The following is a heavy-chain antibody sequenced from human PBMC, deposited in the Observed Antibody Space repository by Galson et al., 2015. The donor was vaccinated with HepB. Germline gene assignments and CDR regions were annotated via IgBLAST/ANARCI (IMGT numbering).Heavy chain of an antibody. J-gene: IGHJ4*02. CDR1: GFTFSSYA. CDR2: ISGSGGST. Sequence: SLRLSCAASGFTFSSYAMSWVRQTPGKGLEWVSAISGSGGSTFYADSVKGRFTISRDNSKNTLYLQMNSLRAEDTAVYYCAKTYIVGATHFDHWGQGTLVTVSS. V-gene: IGHV3-23*01. CDR3: AKTYIVGATHFDH. D-gene: IGHD1-26*01.